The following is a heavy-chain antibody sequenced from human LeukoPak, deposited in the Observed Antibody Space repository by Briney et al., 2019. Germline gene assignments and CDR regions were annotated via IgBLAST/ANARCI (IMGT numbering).Heavy chain of an antibody. D-gene: IGHD4-11*01. J-gene: IGHJ5*02. CDR2: IYYSGST. CDR3: AKSNAPINWFHP. Sequence: SETLSLTCTVSGGSISSGDYYWSWIRQPPGKGLEWIGYIYYSGSTYYNPSLKSRVTISVDTSKNQFSLKLSSVTAADTAVYYCAKSNAPINWFHPWGQGTLVTVSS. CDR1: GGSISSGDYY. V-gene: IGHV4-30-4*08.